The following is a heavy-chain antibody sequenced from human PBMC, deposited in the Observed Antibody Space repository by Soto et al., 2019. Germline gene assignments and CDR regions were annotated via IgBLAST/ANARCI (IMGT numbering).Heavy chain of an antibody. Sequence: ASVKVSCKASGYTFTSYDINWVRQATGQGLEWMGWMNPNSGNTGYAQKFQGRVTMTRNTSISTAYMELSSLRSEDTAVYYCARCPPRAYYDILTGYYDYWGQGTLVTVSS. D-gene: IGHD3-9*01. J-gene: IGHJ4*02. CDR2: MNPNSGNT. CDR3: ARCPPRAYYDILTGYYDY. CDR1: GYTFTSYD. V-gene: IGHV1-8*01.